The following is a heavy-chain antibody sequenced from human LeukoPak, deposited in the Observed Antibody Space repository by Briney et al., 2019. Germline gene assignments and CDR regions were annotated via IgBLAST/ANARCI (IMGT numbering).Heavy chain of an antibody. V-gene: IGHV3-9*01. CDR3: ARDPGSGDSGWYYMGY. CDR1: GFTFDDYA. J-gene: IGHJ4*02. CDR2: ISWNSGSI. Sequence: GGSLRLSCAASGFTFDDYAMHWVRQAPGKGLEWVSGISWNSGSIGYADSVKGRFTISRDNAKNSLYLQMNSLRVEDTALYYCARDPGSGDSGWYYMGYWGQGTLVTVSS. D-gene: IGHD6-19*01.